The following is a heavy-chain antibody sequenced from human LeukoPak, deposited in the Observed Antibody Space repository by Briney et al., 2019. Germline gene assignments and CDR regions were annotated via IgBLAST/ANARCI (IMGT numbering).Heavy chain of an antibody. CDR2: IYPDDSNI. Sequence: GESLKISCKGSGYRFGTSWIGWVRQLPGKGLEWMVMIYPDDSNIRYGPSFQGQVTISADKSISTAYLHWNSLKASDTAMYYCARHERYYYDSSGFIDYWGQGTLVTVSS. J-gene: IGHJ4*02. D-gene: IGHD3-22*01. CDR3: ARHERYYYDSSGFIDY. V-gene: IGHV5-51*01. CDR1: GYRFGTSW.